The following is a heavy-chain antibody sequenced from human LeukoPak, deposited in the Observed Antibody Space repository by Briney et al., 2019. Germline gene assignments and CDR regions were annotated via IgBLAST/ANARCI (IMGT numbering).Heavy chain of an antibody. CDR3: ARGPDTVWGPL. Sequence: GGSLRLSCAASGFIFSTYGMYWVRQAPGKGLEWVAFIRHDGSIKNYADSVKGRSTISRDNSKNTLYLQMNSLRAEDTAVYYCARGPDTVWGPLWGQGTLVTVSS. CDR1: GFIFSTYG. V-gene: IGHV3-30*02. D-gene: IGHD5-18*01. CDR2: IRHDGSIK. J-gene: IGHJ4*02.